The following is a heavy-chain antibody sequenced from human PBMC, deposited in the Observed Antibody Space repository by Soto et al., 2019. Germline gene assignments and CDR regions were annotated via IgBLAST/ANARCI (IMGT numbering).Heavy chain of an antibody. J-gene: IGHJ6*02. Sequence: SETQSLTCTVSGGSSSSSSYYWGWIRQPPGKGLEWIGSIYYSGSTYYNPSLKSRVTISVDTSKNQFSLKLSSVTAADTAVYYCARVGEEGADYYYYGMDVWGQGTTVTVSS. D-gene: IGHD1-26*01. CDR2: IYYSGST. CDR1: GGSSSSSSYY. V-gene: IGHV4-39*01. CDR3: ARVGEEGADYYYYGMDV.